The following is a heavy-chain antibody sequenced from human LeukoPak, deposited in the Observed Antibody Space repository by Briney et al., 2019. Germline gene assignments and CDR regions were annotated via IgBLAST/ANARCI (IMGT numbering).Heavy chain of an antibody. V-gene: IGHV4-34*01. CDR1: GGSFSGYY. Sequence: SETLSLTCAVYGGSFSGYYWSWIRQPPGKGLEWIGEINHSGSTNYNPSLKSRVTISVDTSKNQFSLKLSSVTAVDTAVYYCVRYSSSYNWFDPWGQGTLVTVSS. CDR2: INHSGST. J-gene: IGHJ5*02. D-gene: IGHD6-13*01. CDR3: VRYSSSYNWFDP.